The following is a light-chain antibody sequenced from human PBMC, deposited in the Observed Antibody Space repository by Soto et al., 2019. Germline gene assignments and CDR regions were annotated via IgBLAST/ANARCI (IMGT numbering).Light chain of an antibody. V-gene: IGKV3D-20*02. J-gene: IGKJ4*01. CDR2: GAS. CDR1: QSVRSSS. Sequence: ELVMTQSPATLSVSPGDRATLSCRASQSVRSSSLAWYQQKPGQAPRLLIYGASSRATGIQVRFSGSGSGTEFTLTINNLDPEDFAVYYCKQRSNGLTCGGGTKVDI. CDR3: KQRSNGLT.